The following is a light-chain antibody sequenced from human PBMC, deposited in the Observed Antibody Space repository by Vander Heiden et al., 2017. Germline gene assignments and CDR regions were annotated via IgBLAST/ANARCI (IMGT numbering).Light chain of an antibody. V-gene: IGKV3-11*01. Sequence: EIVLTQSPATLSLSPGERATLSCRASPSVSGYLAWYQQKSGQAPRLLIYDASNRATGIPARFSGSGSGTDFTITISSLEPEGFAVYYCQQRSRWPPYTFGQGTKLEI. J-gene: IGKJ2*01. CDR2: DAS. CDR3: QQRSRWPPYT. CDR1: PSVSGY.